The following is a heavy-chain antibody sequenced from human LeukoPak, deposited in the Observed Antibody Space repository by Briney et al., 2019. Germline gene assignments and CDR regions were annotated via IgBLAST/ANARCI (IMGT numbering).Heavy chain of an antibody. CDR1: GFTFSSYA. Sequence: GGSLRLSCAASGFTFSSYAMSWVRQAPGKGLEWVSAISGSGGSTYYADSVKGRFTISRDNSKNTLHLQMNSLRAEDTAVYYCAKDLFGGSYRTFDYWGQGTLVTVSS. CDR2: ISGSGGST. J-gene: IGHJ4*02. CDR3: AKDLFGGSYRTFDY. D-gene: IGHD1-26*01. V-gene: IGHV3-23*01.